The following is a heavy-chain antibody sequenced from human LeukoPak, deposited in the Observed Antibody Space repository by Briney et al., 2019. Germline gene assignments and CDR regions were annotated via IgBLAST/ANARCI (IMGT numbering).Heavy chain of an antibody. V-gene: IGHV3-23*01. J-gene: IGHJ4*01. CDR3: AKRIYSSGWSYFDY. CDR2: LSGSSITT. CDR1: GFTFSNSA. D-gene: IGHD6-19*01. Sequence: GGSLRLSCAASGFTFSNSAMSWVRQAPGKGLEWVSTLSGSSITTYYADSVKGRFTISRDNSKNTLYLQMNSLRAEDTAVYYCAKRIYSSGWSYFDYWGHGTLVTVSS.